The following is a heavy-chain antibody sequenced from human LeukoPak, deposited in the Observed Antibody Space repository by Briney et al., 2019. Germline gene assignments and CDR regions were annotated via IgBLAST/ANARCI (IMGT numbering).Heavy chain of an antibody. CDR3: AREAYNWNIDVFDI. D-gene: IGHD1/OR15-1a*01. Sequence: GGSLRLSCAASGFTFSSYWMSWVRQAPGKGLAWVANIKQDGSEKYYVDSVKGRFTISRDNAKNSLYLQMNCLRAEDTAVYYCAREAYNWNIDVFDIWGQGTMVTVSS. J-gene: IGHJ3*02. V-gene: IGHV3-7*01. CDR2: IKQDGSEK. CDR1: GFTFSSYW.